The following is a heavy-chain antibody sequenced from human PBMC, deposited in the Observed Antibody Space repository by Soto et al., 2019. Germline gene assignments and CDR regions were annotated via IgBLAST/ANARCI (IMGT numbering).Heavy chain of an antibody. CDR3: ARRVSGSSHPNFDY. D-gene: IGHD6-6*01. Sequence: SETLSLTCTVSGGSISSSSYYWGWIRQPPGKGLEWIGSIYYSGSTYYNPSLKSRVTISEDTSRNQFSLKLSSVTAADTAVYYCARRVSGSSHPNFDYWGQGTLVTVS. CDR1: GGSISSSSYY. CDR2: IYYSGST. J-gene: IGHJ4*02. V-gene: IGHV4-39*01.